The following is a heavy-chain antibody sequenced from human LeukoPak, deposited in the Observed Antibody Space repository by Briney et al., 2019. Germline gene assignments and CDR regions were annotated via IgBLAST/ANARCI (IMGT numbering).Heavy chain of an antibody. CDR2: ISGSGGST. J-gene: IGHJ5*02. Sequence: SGGSLRLSCAASGFTFSSYAMSWVRQAPGKGLEWVSAISGSGGSTYYADSVKGRVTISRDNSKNTLYLQMNSLRAEDTAVYYCAKAVAVAGNNWFDPWGQGTLVTVSS. CDR1: GFTFSSYA. CDR3: AKAVAVAGNNWFDP. D-gene: IGHD6-19*01. V-gene: IGHV3-23*01.